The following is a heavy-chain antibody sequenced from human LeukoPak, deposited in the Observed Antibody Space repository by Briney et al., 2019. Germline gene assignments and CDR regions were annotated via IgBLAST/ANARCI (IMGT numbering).Heavy chain of an antibody. D-gene: IGHD1-26*01. CDR2: VSYDGSNK. Sequence: GGSLRLSCAASGFTFSSYAMHWVRQAPGKGLEWVAVVSYDGSNKFYADSVKGRFTISRDNSKNMLYLQMNSLRAEDTAVYYCAKGRVGATSPYFDYWGQGTLVTVSS. V-gene: IGHV3-30-3*01. CDR1: GFTFSSYA. J-gene: IGHJ4*02. CDR3: AKGRVGATSPYFDY.